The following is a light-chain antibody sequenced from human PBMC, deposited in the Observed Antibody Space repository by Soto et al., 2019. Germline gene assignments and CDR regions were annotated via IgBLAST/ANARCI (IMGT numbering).Light chain of an antibody. CDR2: GAS. Sequence: EIVLTQSPGTLSLSPGERATLSCRASQSVSSSYLAWYQQKPGRAPRLLIYGASSRAPGIPDRFSGSGSGTGFTLTISRLEPEDFAVYYCQQCGGSPWTFGQGTKVEIK. CDR1: QSVSSSY. J-gene: IGKJ1*01. CDR3: QQCGGSPWT. V-gene: IGKV3-20*01.